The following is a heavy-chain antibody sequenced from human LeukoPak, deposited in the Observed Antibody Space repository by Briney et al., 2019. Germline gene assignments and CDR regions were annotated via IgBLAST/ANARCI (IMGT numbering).Heavy chain of an antibody. V-gene: IGHV3-7*01. CDR3: AKGNWFDP. CDR1: GFTFGSCW. CDR2: INQGGSQK. J-gene: IGHJ5*02. Sequence: GGSLRLSCAASGFTFGSCWMNWVRQTPGKGLEWVANINQGGSQKFYVDSVKGRFTISRDNSKNTLYLQMNSLRAEDTAVYYCAKGNWFDPWGQGTLVTVSS.